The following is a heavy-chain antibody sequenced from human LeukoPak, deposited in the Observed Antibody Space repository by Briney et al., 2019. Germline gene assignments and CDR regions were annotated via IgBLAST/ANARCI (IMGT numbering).Heavy chain of an antibody. CDR2: IYSDGNT. Sequence: SETLSLTCTVSGGSISSSSYYWGWIRQPPGKGLEWIGSIYSDGNTYYNPSLKSRVTISVDTSKNQFSLKLSSVTAAGTAVFYCASSKLQYQLTAFIGWGQGTLVTDSS. D-gene: IGHD4-11*01. J-gene: IGHJ4*02. V-gene: IGHV4-39*01. CDR1: GGSISSSSYY. CDR3: ASSKLQYQLTAFIG.